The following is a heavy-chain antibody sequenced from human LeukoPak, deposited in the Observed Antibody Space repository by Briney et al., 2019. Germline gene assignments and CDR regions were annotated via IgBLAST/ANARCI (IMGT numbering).Heavy chain of an antibody. CDR3: AKGGKWDVTPFDY. D-gene: IGHD1-26*01. J-gene: IGHJ4*02. V-gene: IGHV3-30*04. CDR2: ISYDGSNK. Sequence: PGGSLRLSCAASGFTFSSYAMHWVRQAPGKGLEWVAVISYDGSNKYYADSVKGRSTISRDNSKNTLYLQVNSLRAEDTAVYYCAKGGKWDVTPFDYWGQGTLVTVSS. CDR1: GFTFSSYA.